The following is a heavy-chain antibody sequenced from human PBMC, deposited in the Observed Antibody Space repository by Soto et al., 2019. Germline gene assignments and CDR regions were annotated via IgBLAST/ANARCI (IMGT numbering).Heavy chain of an antibody. CDR1: GYTFTSYG. D-gene: IGHD3-10*01. CDR3: ARDEGYYYGSGRGYGMDV. J-gene: IGHJ6*02. CDR2: ISAYNGNK. V-gene: IGHV1-18*01. Sequence: QVQLVQSGAEVKKPGASVKVSCKASGYTFTSYGISWVRQAPGQGLEWMGWISAYNGNKNYAQKLQGRVTMTTDTSPSTAYMELRSLRSDDTAVYYCARDEGYYYGSGRGYGMDVWGQGTTVTVSS.